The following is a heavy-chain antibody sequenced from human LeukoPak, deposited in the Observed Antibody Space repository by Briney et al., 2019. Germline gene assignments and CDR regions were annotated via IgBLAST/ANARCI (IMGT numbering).Heavy chain of an antibody. V-gene: IGHV4-39*01. D-gene: IGHD6-19*01. Sequence: PSETLSLTCAVSGGSISSTTYYWAWIRQPPGKGLEWIGSIYYTGRTHYIPSLKSRVTISLDTSKNQFSLSLSSVTAADTAVYYCATQVAGGPLDYWGQGTLVTVSS. CDR1: GGSISSTTYY. CDR2: IYYTGRT. J-gene: IGHJ4*02. CDR3: ATQVAGGPLDY.